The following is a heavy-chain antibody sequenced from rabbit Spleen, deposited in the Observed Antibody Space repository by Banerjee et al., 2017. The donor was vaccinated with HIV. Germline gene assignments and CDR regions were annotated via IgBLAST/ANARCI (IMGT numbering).Heavy chain of an antibody. CDR1: GVSFSFSSY. V-gene: IGHV1S45*01. J-gene: IGHJ4*01. CDR3: ARDLVGVIGWNFYL. CDR2: INVATGKT. D-gene: IGHD1-1*01. Sequence: QEQLVESGGGLVKPGASLTLTCTASGVSFSFSSYMCWVRQAPGKGLEWIACINVATGKTVYATWAKGRFTISRTSSTTVTLRMTSLTAADTATYFCARDLVGVIGWNFYLWGPGTLVTVS.